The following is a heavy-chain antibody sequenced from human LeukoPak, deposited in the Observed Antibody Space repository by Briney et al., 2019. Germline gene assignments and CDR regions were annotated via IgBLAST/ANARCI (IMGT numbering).Heavy chain of an antibody. CDR1: GFTFSNYA. CDR3: AKDRASGSGSYSYRGFDY. J-gene: IGHJ4*02. D-gene: IGHD6-19*01. CDR2: ISGSGDYT. Sequence: GGSLRLSCAASGFTFSNYAMSWVRQAPGRGPEWVSAISGSGDYTNYADSVKGRFTISRDNSKNTLYLQMNSLRAEDTAVYYCAKDRASGSGSYSYRGFDYWGQGTLVTVSS. V-gene: IGHV3-23*01.